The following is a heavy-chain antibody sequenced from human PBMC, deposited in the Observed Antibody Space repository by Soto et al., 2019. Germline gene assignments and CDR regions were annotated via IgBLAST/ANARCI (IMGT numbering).Heavy chain of an antibody. CDR3: ARHPPYSSSWYKPFDY. Sequence: GESLKISFRASGYSFTSYLIGWVRQMPGKGLEWMGRIDPSDSYTNYSPSFQGHVTISADKSISTAYLQWSSLKASDTAMYYCARHPPYSSSWYKPFDYLGQGTLLTVSS. V-gene: IGHV5-10-1*01. CDR1: GYSFTSYL. D-gene: IGHD6-13*01. CDR2: IDPSDSYT. J-gene: IGHJ4*02.